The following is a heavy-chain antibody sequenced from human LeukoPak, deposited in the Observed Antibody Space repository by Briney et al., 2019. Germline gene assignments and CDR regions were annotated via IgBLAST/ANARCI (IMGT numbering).Heavy chain of an antibody. D-gene: IGHD3-10*01. CDR3: AKDEGLLWGYFDY. CDR2: ISGSGGST. Sequence: PGGSLRLSCAASGFTFSSYGMSWVRQAPGKGLEWVSAISGSGGSTYYADSVKGRFTISRDNSKNTLYLQMNSLSAEDTAVYYCAKDEGLLWGYFDYWGQGTLVTVSS. CDR1: GFTFSSYG. V-gene: IGHV3-23*01. J-gene: IGHJ4*02.